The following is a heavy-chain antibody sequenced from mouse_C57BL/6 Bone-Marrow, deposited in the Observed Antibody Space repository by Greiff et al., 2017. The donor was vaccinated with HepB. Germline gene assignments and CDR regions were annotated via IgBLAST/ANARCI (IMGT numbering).Heavy chain of an antibody. CDR1: GFNIKDDY. Sequence: VQLQQSGAELVRPGASVKLSCTASGFNIKDDYMHWVKQRPEQGLEWIGWIDPENGDTEYASKFQGKATITADTSSNTAYLQLSSLTSEDTAVYYCTTEEFPVLDYWAQATPLTVSS. CDR3: TTEEFPVLDY. J-gene: IGHJ2*01. CDR2: IDPENGDT. V-gene: IGHV14-4*01.